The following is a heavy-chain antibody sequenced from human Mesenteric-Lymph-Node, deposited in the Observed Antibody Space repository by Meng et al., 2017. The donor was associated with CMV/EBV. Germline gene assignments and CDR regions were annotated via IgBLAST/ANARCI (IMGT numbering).Heavy chain of an antibody. CDR2: IYSGGST. CDR3: TRSDIVGALGLDP. CDR1: GFTVSSNY. Sequence: GGSLRLSCAASGFTVSSNYMSWVRRAPGKGLEWVSLIYSGGSTYYADSVKGRFTISRDNSKNTLYLQMNSLRAEDTAVYYCTRSDIVGALGLDPWGQGTLVTVSS. V-gene: IGHV3-53*01. D-gene: IGHD1-26*01. J-gene: IGHJ5*02.